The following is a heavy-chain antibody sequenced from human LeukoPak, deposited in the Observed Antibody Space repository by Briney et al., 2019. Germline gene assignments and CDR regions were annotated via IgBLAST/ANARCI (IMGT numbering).Heavy chain of an antibody. CDR1: GFTFSSYS. Sequence: GGSLRLSCAASGFTFSSYSMNWVRQAPGKGLEWVSSISSGSSYIYHTDSVKGRFTISRDNANNSLYLQMNSLRAEDTAVYYCARGDFDCWGQGTLVTVSS. V-gene: IGHV3-21*04. CDR3: ARGDFDC. CDR2: ISSGSSYI. J-gene: IGHJ4*02.